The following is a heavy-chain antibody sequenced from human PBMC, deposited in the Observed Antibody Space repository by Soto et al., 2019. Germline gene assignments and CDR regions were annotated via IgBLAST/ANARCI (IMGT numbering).Heavy chain of an antibody. CDR3: ARGALYDSSGYFDY. CDR1: GGSFSGYY. V-gene: IGHV4-34*01. Sequence: ESLSLTCDVYGGSFSGYYCSWIRQPPGTVLEWIGEINHSGSTNYNPSIKSRVTISVDTSQNQFSLKLSSVTAADTAVYYCARGALYDSSGYFDYWGQGTLVTVSS. D-gene: IGHD3-22*01. J-gene: IGHJ4*02. CDR2: INHSGST.